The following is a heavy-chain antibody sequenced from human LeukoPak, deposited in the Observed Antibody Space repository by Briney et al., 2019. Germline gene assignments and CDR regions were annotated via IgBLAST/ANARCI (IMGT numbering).Heavy chain of an antibody. CDR2: ISSNGHNT. Sequence: GGSLRLSCAASGSTFSTYTMYWVRQAPGKGLEYVSAISSNGHNTYYANSVKGRFTISRDNSKNTLHLQMGSLRVEDMAVYFCARDLQPGITGTTMALAFDYWGQGTLVTVSS. V-gene: IGHV3-64*01. J-gene: IGHJ4*02. D-gene: IGHD1-7*01. CDR1: GSTFSTYT. CDR3: ARDLQPGITGTTMALAFDY.